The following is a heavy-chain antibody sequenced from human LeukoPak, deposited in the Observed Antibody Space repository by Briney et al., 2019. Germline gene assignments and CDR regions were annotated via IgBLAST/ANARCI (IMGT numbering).Heavy chain of an antibody. D-gene: IGHD1-1*01. V-gene: IGHV3-21*01. J-gene: IGHJ4*02. Sequence: GGSLRLSCAASGFTFSSYSMNWVRQAPGKGLEWVSSISSSSSYIYYADSVKGRFTISRDDAKNSLYLQMNSLRAEDTAVYYCARDLRTLQPDYWGQGTLVTVSS. CDR3: ARDLRTLQPDY. CDR2: ISSSSSYI. CDR1: GFTFSSYS.